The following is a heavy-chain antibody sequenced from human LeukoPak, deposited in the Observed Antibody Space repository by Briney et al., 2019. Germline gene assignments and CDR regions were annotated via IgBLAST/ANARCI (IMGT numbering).Heavy chain of an antibody. Sequence: SETLSLTCTVSGGSISSRNDYWGWIRQTPGKGLEWIGNLDSSGSTYYNPSLKSRVTISVGTSKNQFSLNLRSVTAADTAIYFCSRSHDYGGLYFYYYMDVWGKGTTVTVSS. CDR1: GGSISSRNDY. D-gene: IGHD4-23*01. CDR2: LDSSGST. J-gene: IGHJ6*03. CDR3: SRSHDYGGLYFYYYMDV. V-gene: IGHV4-39*01.